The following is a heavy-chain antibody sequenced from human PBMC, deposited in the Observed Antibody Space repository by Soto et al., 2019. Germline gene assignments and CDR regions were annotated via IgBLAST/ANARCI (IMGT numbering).Heavy chain of an antibody. D-gene: IGHD2-15*01. CDR3: ATEDCNSGNCPFDY. V-gene: IGHV3-33*01. CDR1: GFTFSSFG. Sequence: GGSLRLACAASGFTFSSFGMHWVRQAPGKGLEWVAIIWHDGSNEDYADSVKGRFTISRDNSKSTLYLQMNSLRAEDTAVYYCATEDCNSGNCPFDYWGQGTLVTVSS. J-gene: IGHJ4*02. CDR2: IWHDGSNE.